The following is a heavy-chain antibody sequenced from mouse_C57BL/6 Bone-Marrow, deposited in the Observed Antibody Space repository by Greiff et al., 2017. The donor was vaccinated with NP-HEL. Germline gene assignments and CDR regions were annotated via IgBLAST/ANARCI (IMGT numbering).Heavy chain of an antibody. J-gene: IGHJ2*01. Sequence: VQLQQSGPVLVKPGASVKMSCKASGYTFTDYYMNWVKQSHGKSLEWIGVINPYNGGTSYNQKFKGKATLTVDKSSSTAYMELNSLTSEDSAVYYCAREGDYDGRSYGDYWGQGTTLTVSS. CDR3: AREGDYDGRSYGDY. D-gene: IGHD1-1*01. CDR1: GYTFTDYY. CDR2: INPYNGGT. V-gene: IGHV1-19*01.